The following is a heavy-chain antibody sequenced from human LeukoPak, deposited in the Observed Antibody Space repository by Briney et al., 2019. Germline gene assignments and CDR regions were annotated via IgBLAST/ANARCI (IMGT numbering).Heavy chain of an antibody. CDR1: GGSLSGYY. V-gene: IGHV4-34*01. Sequence: SETLSLTCAVYGGSLSGYYWSWIRQPPGKGLEWMGEINHSGSTNYNPSLKSRVTISVDTSKNQFSLKLSSVTADDTAVYYCARGVVGATKGYFDYWGQGTLVTVSS. CDR2: INHSGST. CDR3: ARGVVGATKGYFDY. D-gene: IGHD1-26*01. J-gene: IGHJ4*02.